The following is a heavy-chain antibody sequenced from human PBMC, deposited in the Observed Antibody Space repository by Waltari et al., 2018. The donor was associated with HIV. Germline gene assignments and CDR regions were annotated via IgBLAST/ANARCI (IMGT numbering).Heavy chain of an antibody. J-gene: IGHJ5*02. V-gene: IGHV3-33*01. CDR1: GFSVRSHG. D-gene: IGHD1-26*01. CDR3: ARGEGGYTYGYNWLDL. CDR2: IWYDGSKK. Sequence: VQVVESGGSLGQPVWSLRVSCAWYGFSVRSHGMHLVRQAPGKGLEWVALIWYDGSKKYYGDSVKGRFTIFSDKSKNTVFLQMTRLRVEDTATYYCARGEGGYTYGYNWLDLWGQGTVVTVSS.